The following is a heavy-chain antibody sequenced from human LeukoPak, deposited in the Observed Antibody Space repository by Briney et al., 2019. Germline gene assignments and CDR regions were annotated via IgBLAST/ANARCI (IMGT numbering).Heavy chain of an antibody. Sequence: GGSLRLSCAASGFTFSSYAMHWVRQAPGKGLEWVAVISYDGSNKYYADSVKGRFTISRDNSKNTLYLQMNSLRAEDTAVYYCARVGSGGDEIDYWGQGTRVTVSS. CDR3: ARVGSGGDEIDY. CDR2: ISYDGSNK. CDR1: GFTFSSYA. D-gene: IGHD4-17*01. J-gene: IGHJ4*02. V-gene: IGHV3-30-3*01.